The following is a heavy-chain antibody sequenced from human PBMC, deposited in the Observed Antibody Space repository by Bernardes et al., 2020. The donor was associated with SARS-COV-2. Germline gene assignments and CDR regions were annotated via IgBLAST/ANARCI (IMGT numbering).Heavy chain of an antibody. Sequence: GALSPSCTAACFTTSNYGMHWVRPAPGKGLEWVALISNDGSNTYYADSVRGRITISRDNSTKTLDLQINSLRPEETAIYYYAGGSEFDSGGWIDCWGQGTLVTVSS. CDR1: CFTTSNYG. V-gene: IGHV3-30*03. CDR2: ISNDGSNT. CDR3: AGGSEFDSGGWIDC. J-gene: IGHJ4*02. D-gene: IGHD2-15*01.